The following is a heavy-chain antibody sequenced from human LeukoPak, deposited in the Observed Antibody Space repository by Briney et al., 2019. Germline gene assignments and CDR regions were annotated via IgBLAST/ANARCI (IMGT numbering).Heavy chain of an antibody. CDR3: TTRRQDGW. CDR2: IKSKSDGGTI. Sequence: GGSLRLSCVGSGFTFSDAWMRWVRQAPGTGLEWVGRIKSKSDGGTIDYAAPVKGRFTISRHDSRNTPYLQMNSRKTEDTAVYYCTTRRQDGWWGQGTLVTIS. V-gene: IGHV3-15*01. CDR1: GFTFSDAW. D-gene: IGHD2-15*01. J-gene: IGHJ4*02.